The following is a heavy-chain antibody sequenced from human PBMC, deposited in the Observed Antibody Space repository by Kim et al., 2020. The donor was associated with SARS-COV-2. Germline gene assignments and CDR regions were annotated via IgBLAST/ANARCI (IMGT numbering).Heavy chain of an antibody. Sequence: SETLSLTCAVYGGSFSGYYWSWIRQPPGKGLEWIGEINHSGSTNYNPSLKSRVTISVDTSKNQFSLKLSSVTAADTAVYYCARHRSIAVAGTLVWDYYYYMDVWGKGTTVTVSS. D-gene: IGHD6-19*01. CDR1: GGSFSGYY. CDR2: INHSGST. V-gene: IGHV4-34*01. J-gene: IGHJ6*03. CDR3: ARHRSIAVAGTLVWDYYYYMDV.